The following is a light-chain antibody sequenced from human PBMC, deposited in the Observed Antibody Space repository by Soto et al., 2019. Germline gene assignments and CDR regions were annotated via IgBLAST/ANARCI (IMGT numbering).Light chain of an antibody. CDR2: DAS. V-gene: IGKV3D-15*01. J-gene: IGKJ5*01. CDR3: QQYNNWPFS. CDR1: QSVSSH. Sequence: EIVLTQSPATLSLSPGERATLSCRASQSVSSHLAWFQQRPGQAPRLLIYDASNRATGIPARFSGRGSGTEFTLTISGLQSEDSAVYFCQQYNNWPFSFGQGTRLEIK.